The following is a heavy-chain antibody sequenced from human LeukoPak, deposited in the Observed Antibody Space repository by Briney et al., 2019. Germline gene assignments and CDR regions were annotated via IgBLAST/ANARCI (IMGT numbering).Heavy chain of an antibody. CDR2: IRSKAYGGTT. CDR1: GFTFSSYA. Sequence: GGSLRLSCAASGFTFSSYAMSWVRQAPGKGLEWVGFIRSKAYGGTTEYAASVKGRFTISRDDSKSIAYLQMNSLKTEDTAVYYCTRDTAMVTGDFDYWGQGTLVTVSS. D-gene: IGHD5-18*01. J-gene: IGHJ4*02. V-gene: IGHV3-49*04. CDR3: TRDTAMVTGDFDY.